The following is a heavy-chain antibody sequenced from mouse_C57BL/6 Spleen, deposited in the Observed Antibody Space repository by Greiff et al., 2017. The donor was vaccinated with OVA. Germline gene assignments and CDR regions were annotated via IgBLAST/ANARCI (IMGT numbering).Heavy chain of an antibody. V-gene: IGHV1-69*01. D-gene: IGHD4-1*01. Sequence: QVQLQQSGAELVMPGASVKLSCKASGYTFTSYWMHWVKQRPGQGLEWIGEIDPSDSYTNYNQKFKGKSTLTVDKSSSTAYMQLSSLTSEDSAVYYCARALTGTDEGFDYWGQGTTLTVSS. J-gene: IGHJ2*01. CDR2: IDPSDSYT. CDR3: ARALTGTDEGFDY. CDR1: GYTFTSYW.